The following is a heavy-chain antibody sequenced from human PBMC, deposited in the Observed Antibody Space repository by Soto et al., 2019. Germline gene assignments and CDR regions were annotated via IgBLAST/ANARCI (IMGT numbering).Heavy chain of an antibody. J-gene: IGHJ6*02. CDR3: ARFSRGIVVVPAAPPGDYYGMDV. V-gene: IGHV5-10-1*01. CDR1: GYSFTSYW. D-gene: IGHD2-2*01. Sequence: PGESLKISCKGSGYSFTSYWISWVRQMPGKGLEWMGRIDPSDSYTNYSPSFQGHVTISADKSISTAYLQWSSLKASDTAMYYCARFSRGIVVVPAAPPGDYYGMDVWGQGTTVTVSS. CDR2: IDPSDSYT.